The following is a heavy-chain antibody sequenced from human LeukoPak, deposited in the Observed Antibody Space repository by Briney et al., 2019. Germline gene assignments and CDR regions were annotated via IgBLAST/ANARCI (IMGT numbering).Heavy chain of an antibody. J-gene: IGHJ4*02. CDR3: ATTDSSGWINYHYFDY. CDR2: IYYSGST. V-gene: IGHV4-39*01. Sequence: SETLSLTCTVSGGSISSSSYYWGWIRQPPGKGLEWIGSIYYSGSTYYNPSLKSRVTISVDTSKNQFSLKLGSVTAADTAVYYCATTDSSGWINYHYFDYWGQGTLVTVSS. CDR1: GGSISSSSYY. D-gene: IGHD6-19*01.